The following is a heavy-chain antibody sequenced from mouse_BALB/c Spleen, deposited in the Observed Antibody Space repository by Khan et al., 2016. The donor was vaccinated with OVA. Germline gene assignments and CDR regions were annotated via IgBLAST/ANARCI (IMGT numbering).Heavy chain of an antibody. V-gene: IGHV5-9-3*01. CDR2: VSSGGSFT. D-gene: IGHD2-3*01. CDR3: ARQGGIYDGPFDY. J-gene: IGHJ2*01. CDR1: GFTFYNYA. Sequence: EVELVESGGGLVKPGGSLKLSCAASGFTFYNYAMSWVRQTPEKRLEWVATVSSGGSFTYYPDSVKGRFTISGDNAKNTLYLQMNSLRSEDTAIYYCARQGGIYDGPFDYWGQGTTLTVSS.